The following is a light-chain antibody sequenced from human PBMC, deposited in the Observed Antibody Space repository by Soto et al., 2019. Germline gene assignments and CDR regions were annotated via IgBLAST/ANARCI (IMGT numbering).Light chain of an antibody. CDR3: QESDSFPYT. J-gene: IGKJ2*01. CDR1: QTISIY. CDR2: GAT. Sequence: DIRMTQSPSFLSASVGDRVTITCRASQTISIYLNWYQVKPGKAPNLLIYGATRLQTGVPSRFTGSGSGTEFSLTLTSLQPADLATYFCQESDSFPYTFGQGTRLEI. V-gene: IGKV1-39*01.